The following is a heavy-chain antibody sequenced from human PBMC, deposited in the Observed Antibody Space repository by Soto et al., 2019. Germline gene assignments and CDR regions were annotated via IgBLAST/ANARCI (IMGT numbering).Heavy chain of an antibody. CDR3: ARGHLYSSSWVYYYYDYMAV. V-gene: IGHV1-8*01. Sequence: ASVKVSCKASGYTFTSYDINWVRQATGQGLEWMGWMNPNSGNTGYAQKFQGRVTMTRNTSISTAYMELSSLRSEDTAVYYCARGHLYSSSWVYYYYDYMAVWGKGTSDTVSS. D-gene: IGHD6-13*01. CDR2: MNPNSGNT. CDR1: GYTFTSYD. J-gene: IGHJ6*03.